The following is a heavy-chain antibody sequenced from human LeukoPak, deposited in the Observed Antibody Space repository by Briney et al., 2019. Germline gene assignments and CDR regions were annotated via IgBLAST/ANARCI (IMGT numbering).Heavy chain of an antibody. Sequence: GGSLRLSCAASGFTFDDYAMHWVRQAPGKGLEWVSGISWNSGSIGYADSVKGRFTISRDNTKNTLYLQMNSLRAEDTAMYYCATSRTFDYWGQGTLVTVSS. D-gene: IGHD1-1*01. CDR2: ISWNSGSI. J-gene: IGHJ4*02. CDR3: ATSRTFDY. V-gene: IGHV3-9*01. CDR1: GFTFDDYA.